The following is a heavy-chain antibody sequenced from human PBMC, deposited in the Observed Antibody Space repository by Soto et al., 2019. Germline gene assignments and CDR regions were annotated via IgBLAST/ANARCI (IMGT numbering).Heavy chain of an antibody. CDR1: GGTFSSYT. CDR2: IIPILGIA. CDR3: ARSGSSSFYYYYNMDG. V-gene: IGHV1-69*02. D-gene: IGHD6-6*01. J-gene: IGHJ6*03. Sequence: QVQLVQSGAEVKKPGSSVKVSCKASGGTFSSYTISWVRQAPGQGLEWMGRIIPILGIANYAQKFQGRVTITADKSTSTAYMELSSLRSEDTAVYYCARSGSSSFYYYYNMDGWGKGTTVTVSS.